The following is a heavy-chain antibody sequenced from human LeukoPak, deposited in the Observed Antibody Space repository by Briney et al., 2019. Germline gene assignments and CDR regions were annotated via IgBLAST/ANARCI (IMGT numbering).Heavy chain of an antibody. CDR3: VPLNWNPPGDFDR. CDR1: GFTFSSYG. D-gene: IGHD1-20*01. V-gene: IGHV3-30*02. CDR2: IRYDGSNK. Sequence: GGSLRLSCAASGFTFSSYGIHWVRQAPGKGLEWVAFIRYDGSNKYYADSVKGRFTISRDNSKNTLYLQMNSLRVEDTAVYYCVPLNWNPPGDFDRWGQGTLVTVSS. J-gene: IGHJ4*02.